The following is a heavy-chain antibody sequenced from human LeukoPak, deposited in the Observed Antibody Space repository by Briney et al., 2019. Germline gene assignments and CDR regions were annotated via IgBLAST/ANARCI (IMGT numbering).Heavy chain of an antibody. CDR2: INPNSGGT. CDR3: AKERTPDSRNWYTGDY. D-gene: IGHD3-22*01. V-gene: IGHV1-2*04. Sequence: GASVKVSCKASGYTFTGYYMHWVRQAPGQGLEWMGWINPNSGGTNYAQKFQGWVTMTRDTSISTAYMELSRLRSDDTAVYYCAKERTPDSRNWYTGDYWGQGTLVTVSS. CDR1: GYTFTGYY. J-gene: IGHJ4*02.